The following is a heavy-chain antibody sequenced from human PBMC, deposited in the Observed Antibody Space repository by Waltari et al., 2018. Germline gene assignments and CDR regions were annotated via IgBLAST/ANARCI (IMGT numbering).Heavy chain of an antibody. V-gene: IGHV3-74*01. CDR1: GFTLSRHW. Sequence: EVQLVESGGGLVQPGGSLRLSCAPSGFTLSRHWMHWVRQTPGNGLMWVAIIINDVRTVSYAASVKGRFTISRDNTKNTLYLQMHSLRVEDSAVYSCGRDCGYDFAIDLWGQGAVVTVSS. CDR2: IINDVRTV. CDR3: GRDCGYDFAIDL. D-gene: IGHD5-12*01. J-gene: IGHJ3*01.